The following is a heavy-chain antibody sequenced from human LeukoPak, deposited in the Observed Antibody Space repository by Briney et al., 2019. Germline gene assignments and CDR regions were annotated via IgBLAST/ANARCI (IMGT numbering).Heavy chain of an antibody. J-gene: IGHJ4*02. CDR1: GGSISSSSYY. CDR2: IYYSGST. CDR3: ARKESGSNYYFDY. Sequence: SETLSLTCTVSGGSISSSSYYWGWIRQPPGKGLEWIGSIYYSGSTYYSPSLKSRVTISVDTSKNQFSLKLSSVTAADTAVYYCARKESGSNYYFDYWGQGTLVTVSS. D-gene: IGHD2-15*01. V-gene: IGHV4-39*07.